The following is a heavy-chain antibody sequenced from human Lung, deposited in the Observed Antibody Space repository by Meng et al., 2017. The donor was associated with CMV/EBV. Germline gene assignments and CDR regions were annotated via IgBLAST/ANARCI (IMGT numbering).Heavy chain of an antibody. J-gene: IGHJ4*02. CDR1: GGSFSGYY. D-gene: IGHD3-3*01. V-gene: IGHV4-34*01. CDR2: INHSGST. Sequence: SCAVYGGSFSGYYWSWIRQPPGKGLEWIGEINHSGSTNYNPSLKSRVTISVDTSKNQFSLKLSSVTAADTAVYYCERYDFWSRYVYWGQGTLVTVSS. CDR3: ERYDFWSRYVY.